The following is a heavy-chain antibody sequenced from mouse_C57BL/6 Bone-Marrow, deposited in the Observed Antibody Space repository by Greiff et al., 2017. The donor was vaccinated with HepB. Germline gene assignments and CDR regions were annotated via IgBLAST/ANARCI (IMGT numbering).Heavy chain of an antibody. CDR2: FDPETGGT. CDR1: GYTFTDYE. Sequence: VQLQQSGAELVRPGASVTLSCKASGYTFTDYEMHWVKQTPVHGLEWIGAFDPETGGTAYNQKFKGKAILTAEKSSSTAYMELRSLTSEDSAVYYCTRERDYYGSSLLFAYWGQGTLVTVSA. V-gene: IGHV1-15*01. D-gene: IGHD1-1*01. CDR3: TRERDYYGSSLLFAY. J-gene: IGHJ3*01.